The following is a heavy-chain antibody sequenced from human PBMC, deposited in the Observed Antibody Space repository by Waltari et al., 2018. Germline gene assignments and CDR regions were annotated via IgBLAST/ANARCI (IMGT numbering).Heavy chain of an antibody. V-gene: IGHV4-34*01. Sequence: QVQLQQWGAGLLKPSETLSLTGAVYGVSFSGYYWSWNRQPPGKGLEWIGEINHSGSTNYNPSLKSRVTISVDTSKNQFSLKLRSVTAADTAVYYCARGNGAVAQGTWFDPWGQGTLVTVSS. CDR1: GVSFSGYY. CDR2: INHSGST. CDR3: ARGNGAVAQGTWFDP. D-gene: IGHD6-19*01. J-gene: IGHJ5*02.